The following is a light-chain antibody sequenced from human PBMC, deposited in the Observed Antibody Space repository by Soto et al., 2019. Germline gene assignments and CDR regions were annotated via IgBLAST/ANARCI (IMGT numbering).Light chain of an antibody. CDR3: QQYNTYPLT. V-gene: IGKV1-5*01. CDR2: DAS. CDR1: QKTYSC. J-gene: IGKJ4*01. Sequence: DIQMTQSPSTLSASVGDRVTITCRASQKTYSCLALYQQRPGKAPKLLIYDASSLASGVPSRFSGSESGTEFKLTISSPQPDDFGTYYCQQYNTYPLTFGGGTKVEIE.